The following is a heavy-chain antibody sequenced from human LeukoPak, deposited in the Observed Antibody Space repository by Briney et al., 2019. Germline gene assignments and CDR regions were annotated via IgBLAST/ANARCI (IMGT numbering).Heavy chain of an antibody. CDR1: GFTFSSYA. CDR3: AVYDFWSGYYSSRYFDY. D-gene: IGHD3-3*01. Sequence: GGSLRLSCAASGFTFSSYAMSWVRQAPGKGLEWVSGISGSGDNTYYADSVKGRFTISRDDAKNSLYPQMNSLRAEDTAVYYCAVYDFWSGYYSSRYFDYWGQGTLVTVSS. J-gene: IGHJ4*02. CDR2: ISGSGDNT. V-gene: IGHV3-23*01.